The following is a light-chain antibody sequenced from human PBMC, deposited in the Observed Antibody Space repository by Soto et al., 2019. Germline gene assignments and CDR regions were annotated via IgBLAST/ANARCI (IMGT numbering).Light chain of an antibody. CDR3: QQYKSYWT. CDR1: QSISTY. V-gene: IGKV1-39*01. J-gene: IGKJ1*01. Sequence: DIQMTQSPSSLSASVGDRVTITCRASQSISTYLNWYQQKPGKVPKLLIYAASSLQSGVPSRFSGSGSGTEFTLTISSLQPDDFATYYCQQYKSYWTFGQGTKVDIK. CDR2: AAS.